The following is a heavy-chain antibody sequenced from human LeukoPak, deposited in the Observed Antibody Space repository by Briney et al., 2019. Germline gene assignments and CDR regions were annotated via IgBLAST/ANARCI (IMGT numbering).Heavy chain of an antibody. CDR1: GYTFSGYY. D-gene: IGHD5-24*01. CDR3: ARGLQETLAWLKALSAFDI. J-gene: IGHJ3*02. Sequence: ASVKVSCKASGYTFSGYYVHWVRQAPGQGLEWMGWINPNSGGTNYAQKFQGRVTMTRDTSIGTAYMELRRLGSDDTAVYYCARGLQETLAWLKALSAFDIWGQGTMVTVSS. V-gene: IGHV1-2*02. CDR2: INPNSGGT.